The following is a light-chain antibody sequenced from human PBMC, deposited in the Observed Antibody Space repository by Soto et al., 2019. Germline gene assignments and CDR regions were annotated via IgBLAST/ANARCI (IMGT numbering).Light chain of an antibody. CDR1: QSISSW. J-gene: IGKJ4*01. CDR2: KAS. Sequence: DIQMTQSASTLSASVGDRVTITYRASQSISSWLAWYQQKPGKAPKLLIYKASSLESGVPSRFSGSGSGTEFTLTISSLQPDDFATYYCQQYNSYLLTFGGGTKVEIK. CDR3: QQYNSYLLT. V-gene: IGKV1-5*03.